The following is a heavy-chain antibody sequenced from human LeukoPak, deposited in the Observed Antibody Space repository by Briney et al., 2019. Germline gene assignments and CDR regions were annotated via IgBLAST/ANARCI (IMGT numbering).Heavy chain of an antibody. V-gene: IGHV1-8*03. CDR2: MNPNSGNT. D-gene: IGHD3-22*01. Sequence: ASVKVSCKASGYTFTSYDINWVRQATGQGLEWMGWMNPNSGNTGYAQKFQGRVTIARNTLISTAYMALSSLRSEDTAVYYCARGRGSSGYYSYYFDYWGQGTLVTFSS. CDR3: ARGRGSSGYYSYYFDY. CDR1: GYTFTSYD. J-gene: IGHJ4*02.